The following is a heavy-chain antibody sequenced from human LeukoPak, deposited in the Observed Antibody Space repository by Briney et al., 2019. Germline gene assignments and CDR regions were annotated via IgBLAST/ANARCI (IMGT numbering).Heavy chain of an antibody. D-gene: IGHD3-22*01. CDR3: ARSTWLLDK. V-gene: IGHV4-59*01. Sequence: SETLSLTCTVSGGSISPYYWSCIRQPPGKGLEWIGYIYYSGSTNYNPSLKSRVTISLDTSKNQFSLQLSSVTAADTAVYYCARSTWLLDKWGQGTLVTVSS. J-gene: IGHJ4*02. CDR2: IYYSGST. CDR1: GGSISPYY.